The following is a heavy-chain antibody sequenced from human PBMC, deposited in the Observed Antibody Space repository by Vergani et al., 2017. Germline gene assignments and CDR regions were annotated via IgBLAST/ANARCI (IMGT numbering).Heavy chain of an antibody. CDR3: ARRRLAAAGTGWVGWFDP. V-gene: IGHV4-34*01. CDR1: GGSFSGYY. D-gene: IGHD6-13*01. J-gene: IGHJ5*02. Sequence: QVQLQQWGAGLLKPSETLSLTCAVYGGSFSGYYWSWIRQPPGKGLEWIGEINHSGSTNYNPSLKSRVTISVDTSKNQFSLKLSSVTAADTAVYYCARRRLAAAGTGWVGWFDPWGQGTLVTVSS. CDR2: INHSGST.